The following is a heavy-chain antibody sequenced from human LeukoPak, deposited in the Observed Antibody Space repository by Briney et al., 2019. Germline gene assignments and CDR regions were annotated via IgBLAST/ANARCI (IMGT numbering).Heavy chain of an antibody. Sequence: GGSLRLSCIASGFSFSGHWMHWARQLPGQGLVWVSRISPTGSTTSYADSVKGRFTISRDNAKNSLYLQMNSLRVEDTAVYYCTRDPRRLDYLGQGTLVTVSS. V-gene: IGHV3-74*01. CDR3: TRDPRRLDY. CDR2: ISPTGSTT. J-gene: IGHJ4*02. CDR1: GFSFSGHW.